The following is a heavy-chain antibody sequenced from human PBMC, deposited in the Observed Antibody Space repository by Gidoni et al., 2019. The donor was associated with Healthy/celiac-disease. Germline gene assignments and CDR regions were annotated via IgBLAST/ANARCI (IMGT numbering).Heavy chain of an antibody. Sequence: QVQLVQSGAEVKKPGASVKVSCKASGYTFTGYYMPWVRQAPGQGLEWMGWINPNSGGTNYAQKFQGWVTMTRDTSISTAYMELSRLRSDDTAVYYCARVKELRDDYYGMDVWGQGTTVTVSS. CDR2: INPNSGGT. V-gene: IGHV1-2*04. CDR1: GYTFTGYY. CDR3: ARVKELRDDYYGMDV. D-gene: IGHD1-7*01. J-gene: IGHJ6*02.